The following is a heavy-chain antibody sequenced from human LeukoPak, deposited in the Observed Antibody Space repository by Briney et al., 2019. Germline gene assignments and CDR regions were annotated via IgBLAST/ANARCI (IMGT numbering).Heavy chain of an antibody. CDR2: IVIGGDT. J-gene: IGHJ4*02. V-gene: IGHV3-13*01. D-gene: IGHD3-10*01. Sequence: GGSLRLSCGASGFTFRNYDTHWVRQAAGKGLEWVSTIVIGGDTYYPGSVKGRFTISRENAKNSLYLQMNSLRAGDTAVYYCARGEFYGSGSYLFDYWGQGILVTVSS. CDR1: GFTFRNYD. CDR3: ARGEFYGSGSYLFDY.